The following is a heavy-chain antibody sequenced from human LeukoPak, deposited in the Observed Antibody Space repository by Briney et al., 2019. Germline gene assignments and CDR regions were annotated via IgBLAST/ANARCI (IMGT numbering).Heavy chain of an antibody. CDR1: GYTFTSYA. CDR3: VSKWFGNWFDP. V-gene: IGHV1-3*04. CDR2: INTGNGNT. D-gene: IGHD3-10*01. Sequence: EASVKVSCKASGYTFTSYAMHWVRQAPGQRLGWMGWINTGNGNTKYSQKFQGRVTITRDTSASTAYMELSSLRSEDTAVYYCVSKWFGNWFDPWGQGTLVTVSS. J-gene: IGHJ5*02.